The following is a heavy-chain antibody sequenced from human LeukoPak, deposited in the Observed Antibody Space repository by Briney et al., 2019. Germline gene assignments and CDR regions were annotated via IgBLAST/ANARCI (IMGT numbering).Heavy chain of an antibody. CDR1: GFTFSSYE. CDR3: ARPTGNAFDI. D-gene: IGHD1-1*01. CDR2: ISSTGGTI. Sequence: GGSLRLSCAASGFTFSSYEMNWGRQAPGKGLEWVSYISSTGGTIYYADSVKGRFTISRDNAKNSLYLQMNSLRAEDTAVYYCARPTGNAFDIWGQGTMVTVSS. V-gene: IGHV3-48*03. J-gene: IGHJ3*02.